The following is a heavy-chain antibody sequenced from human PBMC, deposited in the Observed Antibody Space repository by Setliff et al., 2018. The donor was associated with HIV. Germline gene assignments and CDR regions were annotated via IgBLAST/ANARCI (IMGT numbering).Heavy chain of an antibody. D-gene: IGHD3-3*01. CDR1: GYTFTGYY. CDR2: IIPILGVP. CDR3: ARVAWYYSFWSGLGDAFDI. V-gene: IGHV1-69*04. Sequence: SVKVSCKASGYTFTGYYMHWVRQAPGQGLEWMGRIIPILGVPRYAQKFQGRVTITTDESTSTAYMELSSLRSDDTAVYYCARVAWYYSFWSGLGDAFDIWGQGTMVTVSS. J-gene: IGHJ3*02.